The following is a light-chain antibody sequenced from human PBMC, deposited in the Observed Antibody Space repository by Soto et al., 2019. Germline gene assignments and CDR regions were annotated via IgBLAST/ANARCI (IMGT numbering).Light chain of an antibody. Sequence: QSVLTQPRSVSGSPGQSVTISCTGTSSDVGGYNYVSWYQQHPGKAPKLMIYDVSKRPSGVPDRFSGSKSGNTASLTISGLRAEDEADYYCCSYAGSYTLMFGGGTKVTVL. CDR2: DVS. V-gene: IGLV2-11*01. J-gene: IGLJ3*02. CDR3: CSYAGSYTLM. CDR1: SSDVGGYNY.